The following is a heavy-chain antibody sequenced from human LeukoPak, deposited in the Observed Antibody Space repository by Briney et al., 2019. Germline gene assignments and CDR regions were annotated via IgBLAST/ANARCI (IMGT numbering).Heavy chain of an antibody. J-gene: IGHJ4*02. Sequence: ASVKVSCKASGGTFSSYAISWVRQAPGQGPEWMGRIIPILGIANYAQKFQGRVTITADKSTSTAYMELSSLRSEDTAVYYCARDDYYDSSGYLSYWGQGTLVTVSS. V-gene: IGHV1-69*04. D-gene: IGHD3-22*01. CDR2: IIPILGIA. CDR3: ARDDYYDSSGYLSY. CDR1: GGTFSSYA.